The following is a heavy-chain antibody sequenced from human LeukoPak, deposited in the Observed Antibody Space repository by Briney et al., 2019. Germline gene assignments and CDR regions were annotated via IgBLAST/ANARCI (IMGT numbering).Heavy chain of an antibody. J-gene: IGHJ4*02. CDR1: GYTFTSYG. Sequence: ASVKVSCKASGYTFTSYGISWVRQAPGQGLEWMGWSSAYNGNTNYAQKLQGRVTMTTDTSTSTAYMELRSLRSDDTAVYYCARGPPQEDYVWGSYRSDYWGQGTLVTVSS. CDR2: SSAYNGNT. CDR3: ARGPPQEDYVWGSYRSDY. D-gene: IGHD3-16*02. V-gene: IGHV1-18*01.